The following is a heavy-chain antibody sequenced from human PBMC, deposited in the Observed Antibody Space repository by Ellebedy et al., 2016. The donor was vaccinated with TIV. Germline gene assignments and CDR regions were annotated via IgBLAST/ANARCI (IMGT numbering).Heavy chain of an antibody. CDR3: ARGPEVRVGATSVHY. V-gene: IGHV4-34*01. D-gene: IGHD1-26*01. Sequence: MPGGSLRLSCAVYGGSFSGYYWNWIRQPPGKGLEWIGEINHSGSTNCNPSLKSRVTVSVDTSKNQFSLKLTSVTAADTAVDYGARGPEVRVGATSVHYWGHGNLVTVSS. CDR1: GGSFSGYY. CDR2: INHSGST. J-gene: IGHJ4*01.